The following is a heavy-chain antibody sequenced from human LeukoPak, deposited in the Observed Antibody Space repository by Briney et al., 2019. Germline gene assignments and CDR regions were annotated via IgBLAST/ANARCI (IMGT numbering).Heavy chain of an antibody. V-gene: IGHV4-61*01. J-gene: IGHJ3*02. CDR2: IYYSGST. CDR3: ARGNILTGSTGDAFDI. D-gene: IGHD3-9*01. Sequence: PSETLSLTCTVSGGSISSGSYYWSWIRQPPGKGLEWIGYIYYSGSTNYNPSLKSRVTISVDTSKNQFSLKLSSVTAADTAVYYCARGNILTGSTGDAFDIWGQGTMVTVSS. CDR1: GGSISSGSYY.